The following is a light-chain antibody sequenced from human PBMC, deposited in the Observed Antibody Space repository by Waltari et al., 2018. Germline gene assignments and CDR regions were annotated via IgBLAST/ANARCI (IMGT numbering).Light chain of an antibody. CDR2: MAS. V-gene: IGKV1-5*03. J-gene: IGKJ2*01. Sequence: DIQMTQSPSTLSASVVDRVTISCRASQSVGTWLAWYQQKPGKAPKLLIYMASSLESGVPSRFSGSGSGREFTLTISSLQPDDFATYSCQQYSSFSTFGQGTKVDI. CDR1: QSVGTW. CDR3: QQYSSFST.